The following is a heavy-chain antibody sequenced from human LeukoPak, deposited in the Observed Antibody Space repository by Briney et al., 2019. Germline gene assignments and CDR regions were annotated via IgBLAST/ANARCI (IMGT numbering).Heavy chain of an antibody. CDR1: GYTFTSYD. CDR2: MNPNSGNT. D-gene: IGHD1-26*01. Sequence: GASVKVSCKASGYTFTSYDINWVRQATGQGLEWMGWMNPNSGNTGYAQKFQGRVTMTRNTSISTAYMELSSLRSEDTAVYYCARRRELLGDAFDIWGQGTMVTVSS. CDR3: ARRRELLGDAFDI. J-gene: IGHJ3*02. V-gene: IGHV1-8*01.